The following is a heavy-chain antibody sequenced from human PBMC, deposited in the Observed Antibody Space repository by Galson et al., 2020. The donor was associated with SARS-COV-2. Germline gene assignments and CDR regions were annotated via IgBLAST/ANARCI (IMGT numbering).Heavy chain of an antibody. CDR3: AKEGGTRAGGMDV. D-gene: IGHD6-13*01. Sequence: GGSLRLSCAASGFTFSSYGMHWVRQAPGKGLEWVAFIRYDGSNKYYADSVKGRFTISRDNSKNTLYLQMNSLRAEDTAVYYCAKEGGTRAGGMDVWGQGTTVTVSS. CDR2: IRYDGSNK. J-gene: IGHJ6*02. CDR1: GFTFSSYG. V-gene: IGHV3-30*02.